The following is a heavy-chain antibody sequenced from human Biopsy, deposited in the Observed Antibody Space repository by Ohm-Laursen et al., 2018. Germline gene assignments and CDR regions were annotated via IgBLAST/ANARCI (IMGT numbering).Heavy chain of an antibody. V-gene: IGHV3-74*01. CDR2: SNTDGSHT. CDR3: ARDASQGFDS. CDR1: GFAFNNYW. J-gene: IGHJ5*01. Sequence: SLTLSCAASGFAFNNYWMHWVCQRPGPGLVWVSRSNTDGSHTNYADSVKGRFTTSTDNAKNTLYLYMSSLTVEDTAVYFCARDASQGFDSWGQGTLVTVSS.